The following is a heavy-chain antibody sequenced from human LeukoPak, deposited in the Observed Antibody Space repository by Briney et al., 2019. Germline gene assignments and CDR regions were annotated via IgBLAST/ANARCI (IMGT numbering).Heavy chain of an antibody. CDR3: ARVGYCSSTSCYTDSWFGP. CDR2: IYYSGST. J-gene: IGHJ5*02. V-gene: IGHV4-59*01. D-gene: IGHD2-2*02. Sequence: SETLSLTCTVSGGSISSYYWSWIRQPPGKGLEWIGYIYYSGSTNYNPSLKSRVTISVDTSKNQFSLKLSSVTAADTAVYYCARVGYCSSTSCYTDSWFGPWGQGTLVTVSS. CDR1: GGSISSYY.